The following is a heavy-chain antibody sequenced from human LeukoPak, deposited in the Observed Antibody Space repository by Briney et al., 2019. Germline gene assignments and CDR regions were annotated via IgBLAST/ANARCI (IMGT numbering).Heavy chain of an antibody. CDR1: GGSISSYY. Sequence: SETLSLTCTVSGGSISSYYWSWIRQPPGKGLEWIGYIYYSGSTNYNPSLKSRVTISVDTSKNQFSLKLSSVTAADTAVYYCASDYGDYGNAFDIWGQGTMVTVSS. CDR2: IYYSGST. V-gene: IGHV4-59*01. D-gene: IGHD4-17*01. CDR3: ASDYGDYGNAFDI. J-gene: IGHJ3*02.